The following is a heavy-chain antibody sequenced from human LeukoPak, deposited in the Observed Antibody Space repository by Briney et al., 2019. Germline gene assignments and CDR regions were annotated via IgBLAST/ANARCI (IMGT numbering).Heavy chain of an antibody. V-gene: IGHV7-4-1*02. Sequence: ASVKVSCKASGYSFTISAMNWVRQAPGQGLEWMGWINTNTGNPTYAQGFTGRFVFSLDTSVSTAYLQISSLKTEDTAVYYCARSLTYGDHPPFDYWGQGTLVTVSS. D-gene: IGHD4-17*01. J-gene: IGHJ4*02. CDR2: INTNTGNP. CDR3: ARSLTYGDHPPFDY. CDR1: GYSFTISA.